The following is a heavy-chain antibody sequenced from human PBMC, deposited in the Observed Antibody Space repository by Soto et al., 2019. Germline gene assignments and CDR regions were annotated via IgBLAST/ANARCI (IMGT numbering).Heavy chain of an antibody. D-gene: IGHD4-17*01. CDR1: GFTFSLYE. CDR2: ISSSGSTI. V-gene: IGHV3-48*03. CDR3: ARDGYGDPYYYYAMDV. J-gene: IGHJ6*02. Sequence: RRLSCAASGFTFSLYEMSWVRQAPGKGLEWISYISSSGSTIYYADSVKGRFTISRDNAKNSLFLQMNSLRAEDTAVYYCARDGYGDPYYYYAMDVWGQGTTVTVSS.